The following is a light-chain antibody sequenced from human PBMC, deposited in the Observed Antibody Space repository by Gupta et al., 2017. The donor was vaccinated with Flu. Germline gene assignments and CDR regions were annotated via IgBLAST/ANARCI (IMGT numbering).Light chain of an antibody. V-gene: IGKV1-27*01. CDR1: QGISSY. CDR3: QKYHSAPFT. J-gene: IGKJ3*01. Sequence: ASVGDRVTITCRASQGISSYLAWYQQKPGKVPKLLIYAASTLQSGVPSRFSGSGSGTDFTLTISSLQPEDVATYYCQKYHSAPFTLGHGTXVDIK. CDR2: AAS.